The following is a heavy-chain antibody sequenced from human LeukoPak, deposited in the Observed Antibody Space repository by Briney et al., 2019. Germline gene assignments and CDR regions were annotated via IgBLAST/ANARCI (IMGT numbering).Heavy chain of an antibody. D-gene: IGHD1-26*01. Sequence: GGSLRLSCAASGFTFSSYWMHWVRQAPGKGLVWVSRINSNGSSTSYADSVKGRFTISRDNAKNTLYLQMNSLRAEDTAVYYCARDRRGSYYGAFDIWGQGTMVTVSS. V-gene: IGHV3-74*01. CDR1: GFTFSSYW. CDR2: INSNGSST. J-gene: IGHJ3*02. CDR3: ARDRRGSYYGAFDI.